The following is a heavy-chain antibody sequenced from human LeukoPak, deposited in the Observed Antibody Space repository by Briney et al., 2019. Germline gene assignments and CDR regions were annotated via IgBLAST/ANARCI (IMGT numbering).Heavy chain of an antibody. V-gene: IGHV1-46*01. CDR1: GYTFTSYY. J-gene: IGHJ4*02. CDR2: INPSGGST. CDR3: AVTRLGIAVAGPAFDY. D-gene: IGHD6-19*01. Sequence: ASVKVSCKASGYTFTSYYMHWVRQAPGQGLEWMGIINPSGGSTSYAQKFQGRVTMTRDMSTSTVYMELSSLRSEDTAVYYCAVTRLGIAVAGPAFDYWGQGTLVTVSS.